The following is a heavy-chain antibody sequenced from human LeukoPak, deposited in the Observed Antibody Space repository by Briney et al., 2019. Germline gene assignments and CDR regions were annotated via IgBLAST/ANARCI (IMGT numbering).Heavy chain of an antibody. D-gene: IGHD3-10*01. J-gene: IGHJ4*02. CDR3: AANSADYNTLGSSYKV. CDR1: GGSINSNY. Sequence: SETLSLTCTVSGGSINSNYWSWIRQPAGKGLEWIGRIYTSGSTNYNPSLKSRVTISVDTSKNHFSLKLSSVTAADTAVYYCAANSADYNTLGSSYKVWGQGTLVTVSS. V-gene: IGHV4-4*07. CDR2: IYTSGST.